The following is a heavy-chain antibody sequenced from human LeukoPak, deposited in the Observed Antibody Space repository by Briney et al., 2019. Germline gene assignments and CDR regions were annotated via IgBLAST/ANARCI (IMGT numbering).Heavy chain of an antibody. CDR1: GFTFSSYA. CDR2: ISGSGGST. Sequence: GGSLRLSCAASGFTFSSYAMSWVRQGPGKGLEWVSTISGSGGSTYYADSVKGRFTISRDNSKNTLYVQINSLRAEDTAIYYCATAYYYDSSNYYEFRESFDIWGQGTMVTVSS. J-gene: IGHJ3*02. D-gene: IGHD3-22*01. CDR3: ATAYYYDSSNYYEFRESFDI. V-gene: IGHV3-23*01.